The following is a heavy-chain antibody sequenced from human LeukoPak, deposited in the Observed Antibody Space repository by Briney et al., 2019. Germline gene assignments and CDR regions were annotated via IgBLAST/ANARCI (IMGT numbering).Heavy chain of an antibody. CDR3: AKDKGGGYGNDAFDI. Sequence: GGSLRLSCAASGFTFSSYGIHWVRQAPGKGLEWGAVISYDGTNQYYADSVEGRFTISRDNSKNTLYLQMNSQRVEDTAVYYCAKDKGGGYGNDAFDIWGRGTMVTVSS. CDR1: GFTFSSYG. CDR2: ISYDGTNQ. D-gene: IGHD3-16*01. J-gene: IGHJ3*02. V-gene: IGHV3-30*18.